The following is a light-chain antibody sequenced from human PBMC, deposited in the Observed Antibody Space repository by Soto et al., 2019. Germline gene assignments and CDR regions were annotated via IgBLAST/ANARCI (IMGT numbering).Light chain of an antibody. CDR2: DAS. CDR3: QQYNNWLSLT. V-gene: IGKV1-5*01. CDR1: QSLNSL. Sequence: DIQMTQSPSTLSASVGDRVTITCRASQSLNSLLAWYQQKPGRAPKLLIYDASTLESGVPSRFSGSGSGTEFTLTISSLQTDDFAVYYCQQYNNWLSLTFCGGTKVDIK. J-gene: IGKJ4*01.